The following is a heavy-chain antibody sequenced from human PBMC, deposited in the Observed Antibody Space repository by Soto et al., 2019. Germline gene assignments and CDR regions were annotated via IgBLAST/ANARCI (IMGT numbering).Heavy chain of an antibody. CDR3: AREELNCGGDCLIF. J-gene: IGHJ4*02. CDR1: GFGFSDYY. CDR2: IGTSETNT. D-gene: IGHD2-21*02. Sequence: QVQLVESGGGLVKPGESLRLSCAASGFGFSDYYMTWIRQAPGKGLEWISYIGTSETNTYYAGSVKGRFTVSRDNAKNSVYLQMNSLRAEDTAIYYCAREELNCGGDCLIFWGQGALVTVSS. V-gene: IGHV3-11*04.